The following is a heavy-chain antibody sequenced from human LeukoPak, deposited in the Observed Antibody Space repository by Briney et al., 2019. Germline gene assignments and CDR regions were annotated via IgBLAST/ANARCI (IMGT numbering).Heavy chain of an antibody. J-gene: IGHJ5*02. CDR3: ARELGIAAADWFDP. CDR2: INTDGSST. Sequence: GGSLRLSCAASGFTFSSYWMHWVRHAPGKGLVWVSRINTDGSSTSYADSVKGRFTISRDNAKNTLYLQMNSLRAEDTAVYYCARELGIAAADWFDPWGQGTLVTVSS. CDR1: GFTFSSYW. D-gene: IGHD6-13*01. V-gene: IGHV3-74*01.